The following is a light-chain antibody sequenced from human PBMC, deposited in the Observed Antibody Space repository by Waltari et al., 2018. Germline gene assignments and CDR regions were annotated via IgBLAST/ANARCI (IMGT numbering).Light chain of an antibody. J-gene: IGLJ3*02. CDR3: QSYDSSLSGRV. CDR2: VNR. Sequence: SVLTQPPPGSGAPGTEFHIPRHGHNPHHRAGSERHWYQQLPRTAPQPLIYVNRNRPSGVPDRFSGSRSGTSASLAITGLRAEDEADYYCQSYDSSLSGRVFGGGTRVTVL. CDR1: NPHHRAGSE. V-gene: IGLV1-40*01.